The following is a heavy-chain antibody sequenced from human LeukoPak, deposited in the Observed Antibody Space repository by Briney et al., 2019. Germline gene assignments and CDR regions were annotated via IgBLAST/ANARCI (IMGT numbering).Heavy chain of an antibody. Sequence: PSETLSLTCTVSGGSISSYYWSWIRQPPGKGLEWIGYIYYSGSTNYNPSLKSRVAISIDTSKRQFSLKLSSVTAADTAVYYCAREVVAAAGVDYWGQGTLVTVSS. J-gene: IGHJ4*02. CDR1: GGSISSYY. V-gene: IGHV4-59*12. CDR3: AREVVAAAGVDY. CDR2: IYYSGST. D-gene: IGHD6-13*01.